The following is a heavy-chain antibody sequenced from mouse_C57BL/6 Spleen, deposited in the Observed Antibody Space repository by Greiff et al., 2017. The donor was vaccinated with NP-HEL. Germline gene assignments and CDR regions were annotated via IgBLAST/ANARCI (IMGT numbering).Heavy chain of an antibody. CDR2: ISYDGSN. D-gene: IGHD2-3*01. CDR3: ARDQGGYYGWFAY. J-gene: IGHJ3*01. Sequence: EVQLQESGPGLVKPSQSLSLTCSVTGYSITSGYYWNWIRQFPGNKLEWMGYISYDGSNNYNPSLKNRISITRDTSKNQFFLKLNSVTTEDTATYYCARDQGGYYGWFAYWGQGTLVTVSA. CDR1: GYSITSGYY. V-gene: IGHV3-6*01.